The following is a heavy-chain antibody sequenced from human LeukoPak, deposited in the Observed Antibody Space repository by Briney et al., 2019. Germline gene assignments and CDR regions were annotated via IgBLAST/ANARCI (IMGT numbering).Heavy chain of an antibody. D-gene: IGHD1-26*01. CDR3: ARDVIGGSYTNFDY. CDR1: GFTFSSYG. V-gene: IGHV3-33*01. Sequence: PGGSLRLSGAASGFTFSSYGMLWVRQAPGNGRVGMADMWYDGSNRYYADSVKGRFTISRDNSKNTLYLQMNSLRAEDTAVYYCARDVIGGSYTNFDYWGQGTLVTVSS. CDR2: MWYDGSNR. J-gene: IGHJ4*02.